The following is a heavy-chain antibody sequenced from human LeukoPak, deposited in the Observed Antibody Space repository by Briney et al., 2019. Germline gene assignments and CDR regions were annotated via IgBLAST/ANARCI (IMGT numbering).Heavy chain of an antibody. Sequence: ASVKVSCKASGGTFSSYAISWVRQAPGQGLEWMGGIIPIFGTANYAQKFQGRVTITADESTSTAYMELRSLRSDDTAVYYCARDREVFGSSWTVKFDYWGQGTLVTVSS. CDR1: GGTFSSYA. CDR2: IIPIFGTA. CDR3: ARDREVFGSSWTVKFDY. V-gene: IGHV1-69*13. D-gene: IGHD6-13*01. J-gene: IGHJ4*02.